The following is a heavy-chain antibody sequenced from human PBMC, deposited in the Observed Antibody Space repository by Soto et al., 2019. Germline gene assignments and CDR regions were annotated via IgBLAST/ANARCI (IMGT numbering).Heavy chain of an antibody. CDR2: IRSKANSYAT. CDR1: GFTFSGSA. D-gene: IGHD5-12*01. J-gene: IGHJ6*02. V-gene: IGHV3-73*01. Sequence: QLVESGGGLVQPGGSLKLSCAASGFTFSGSAMHWVRQASGKGLEWVGRIRSKANSYATAYAASVKGRFTISRDDSKNTAYLQMNSLKTEDTAVYYCTRLDIPSGYRPSNYYYYYGMDVWGQGTTVTVSS. CDR3: TRLDIPSGYRPSNYYYYYGMDV.